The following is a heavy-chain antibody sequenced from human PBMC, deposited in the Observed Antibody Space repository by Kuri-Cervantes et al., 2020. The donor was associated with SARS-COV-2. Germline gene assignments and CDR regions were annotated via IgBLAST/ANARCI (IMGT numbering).Heavy chain of an antibody. CDR2: IGTAGDT. Sequence: GESLKISCAACGFTFSSYDMHWVRQATGKGLEWVSAIGTAGDTYYPGSVKGQFTISRENAKNSLYLQMNSLRAGDTAVYYCANQLRGGDSSGYYDEDYYYMDVWGKGTTVTVSS. CDR3: ANQLRGGDSSGYYDEDYYYMDV. CDR1: GFTFSSYD. J-gene: IGHJ6*03. V-gene: IGHV3-13*03. D-gene: IGHD3-22*01.